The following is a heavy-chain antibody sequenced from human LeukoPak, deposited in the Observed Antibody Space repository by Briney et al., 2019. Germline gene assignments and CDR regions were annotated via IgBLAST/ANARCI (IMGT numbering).Heavy chain of an antibody. CDR1: GGSTGSDY. D-gene: IGHD2/OR15-2a*01. CDR2: VYYSGVT. J-gene: IGHJ4*02. V-gene: IGHV4-59*12. Sequence: PSETMSLTCSVSGGSTGSDYWSWIRQPPGKGLEWIAYVYYSGVTSYNPSLKSRVAISIDTSKNQFSLKLSSVTAADTAVYYCGTGGTLYGLPFEYWGQGTLVTVSS. CDR3: GTGGTLYGLPFEY.